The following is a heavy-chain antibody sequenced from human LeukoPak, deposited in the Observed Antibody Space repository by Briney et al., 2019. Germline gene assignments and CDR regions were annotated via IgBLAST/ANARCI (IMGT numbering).Heavy chain of an antibody. CDR1: GYTFTSYG. CDR3: ARDLVVRGVMPEYFQH. D-gene: IGHD3-10*01. J-gene: IGHJ1*01. V-gene: IGHV1-18*01. CDR2: ISADNGNT. Sequence: ASVKVSCKASGYTFTSYGISWVRQAPGQGLEWMGWISADNGNTNYARNLQDRVTVTTDTSTSTAYMELRSLRSDDTAVYYCARDLVVRGVMPEYFQHWGQGTLVTVSS.